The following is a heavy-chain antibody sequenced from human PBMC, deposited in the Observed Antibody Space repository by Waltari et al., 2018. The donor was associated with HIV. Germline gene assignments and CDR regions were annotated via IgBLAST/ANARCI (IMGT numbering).Heavy chain of an antibody. CDR3: ARGLEILYYDILTGYYQRGHFDY. D-gene: IGHD3-9*01. V-gene: IGHV4-4*02. CDR1: GGSISSSNW. CDR2: IYHIGST. Sequence: QVQLQESGPGLVKPSGTLSLTCAVSGGSISSSNWWSWVRQPPGKGLEWIWEIYHIGSTNYNPSLKSRVTISVDKSKNQFSLKLSSVTAADTAVYYCARGLEILYYDILTGYYQRGHFDYWGQGTLVTVSS. J-gene: IGHJ4*02.